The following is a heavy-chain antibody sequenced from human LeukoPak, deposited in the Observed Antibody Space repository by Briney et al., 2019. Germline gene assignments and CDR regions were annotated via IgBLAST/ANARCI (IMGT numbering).Heavy chain of an antibody. V-gene: IGHV3-9*01. Sequence: GGSLRLSCAASGFTFSSYAMSWVRQAPGKGLEWVSGISWNSGSIGYADSVKGRFTISRDNAKNSLYLQMNSLRAEDTALYYCAKDRSNYYDSSGYYYFGAFDIWGQGTMVTVSS. J-gene: IGHJ3*02. CDR1: GFTFSSYA. CDR3: AKDRSNYYDSSGYYYFGAFDI. CDR2: ISWNSGSI. D-gene: IGHD3-22*01.